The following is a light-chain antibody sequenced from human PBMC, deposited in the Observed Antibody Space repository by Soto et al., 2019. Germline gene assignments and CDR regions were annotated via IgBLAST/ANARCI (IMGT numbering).Light chain of an antibody. V-gene: IGKV1-39*01. CDR3: QQSYSSSWT. CDR2: GTS. J-gene: IGKJ1*01. Sequence: DIQMTQSPSSLSASVGDRVTITCRASQSISNLLNWYQHKPGKAPKLLIYGTSTLQSGVPSRFSGSGSGTDFTLTISSLQREDFATYYCQQSYSSSWTFGQGTKVDFK. CDR1: QSISNL.